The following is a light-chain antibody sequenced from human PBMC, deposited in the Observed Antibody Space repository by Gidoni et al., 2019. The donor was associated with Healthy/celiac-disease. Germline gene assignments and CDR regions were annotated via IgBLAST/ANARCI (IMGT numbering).Light chain of an antibody. CDR2: GAS. CDR3: QQYNNWPPLT. CDR1: QSVSSN. V-gene: IGKV3-15*01. Sequence: EIVLTQSPATLSVSPGERATLSCRASQSVSSNLAWYQQKPGQAPRRLIYGASTRAPGSPARFSGSGSGTEFTLTISSLQSEDFAVYYCQQYNNWPPLTFGGGTKVEIK. J-gene: IGKJ4*01.